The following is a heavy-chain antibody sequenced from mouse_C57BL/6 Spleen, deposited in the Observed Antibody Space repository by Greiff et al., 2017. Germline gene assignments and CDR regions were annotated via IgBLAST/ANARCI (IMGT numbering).Heavy chain of an antibody. CDR2: INPNNGGT. CDR3: AMDEYDVGAYAMAY. CDR1: GYTFTDYN. D-gene: IGHD2-4*01. V-gene: IGHV1-22*01. Sequence: VQLQQSGPELVKPGASVKMSCKASGYTFTDYNMHWVKQSHGKSLEWIGYINPNNGGTSYNQKFKGTATLTVNKSSSTAYIELTSLTSEDSAFYYCAMDEYDVGAYAMAYWGQGTSVTVSA. J-gene: IGHJ4*01.